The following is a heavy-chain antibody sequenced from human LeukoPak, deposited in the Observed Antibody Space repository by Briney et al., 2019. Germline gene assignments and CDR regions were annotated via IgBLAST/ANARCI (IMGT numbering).Heavy chain of an antibody. CDR1: GYTFASYY. V-gene: IGHV1-46*01. CDR3: AREGYDSSGYYYVGYFQH. J-gene: IGHJ1*01. D-gene: IGHD3-22*01. CDR2: INPSGGST. Sequence: GASVTVSCKASGYTFASYYMHWVRQAPGQGLEWMGIINPSGGSTSYAQKFQGRVTMTRDTSTSTVYMELSSLRSEDTAVYYCAREGYDSSGYYYVGYFQHWGQGTLVTVSS.